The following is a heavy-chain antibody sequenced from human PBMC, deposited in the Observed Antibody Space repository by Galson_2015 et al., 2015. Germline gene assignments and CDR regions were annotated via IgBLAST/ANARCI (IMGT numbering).Heavy chain of an antibody. CDR2: IYWNDDK. J-gene: IGHJ5*02. CDR1: GFSPSTSGVG. Sequence: PALVKPPQTLTLTCTFSGFSPSTSGVGVGWIRQPPGKALEWLALIYWNDDKRYSPSLKSRLTITKDTSKNQVVLTMTNMDPVDTATYYCARATDYGGTLNWFDPWGQGTLVTVSS. V-gene: IGHV2-5*01. D-gene: IGHD4-23*01. CDR3: ARATDYGGTLNWFDP.